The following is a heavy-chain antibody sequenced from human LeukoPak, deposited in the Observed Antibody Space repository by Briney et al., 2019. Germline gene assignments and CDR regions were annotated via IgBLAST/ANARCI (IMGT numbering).Heavy chain of an antibody. CDR3: ARDHQYYDFWSGYYFH. D-gene: IGHD3-3*01. Sequence: PGGSLRLSCAASGFTFSSYAMHLVRQAPGKGLEWVAVISYDGSNKYYADSVKGRFTISRDNSKNTLYLQMNSLRAEDTAVYYCARDHQYYDFWSGYYFHWGQGTLVTVSS. V-gene: IGHV3-30*04. CDR1: GFTFSSYA. J-gene: IGHJ4*02. CDR2: ISYDGSNK.